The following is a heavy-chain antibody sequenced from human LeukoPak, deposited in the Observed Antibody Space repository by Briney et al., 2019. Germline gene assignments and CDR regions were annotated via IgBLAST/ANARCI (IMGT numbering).Heavy chain of an antibody. CDR3: ASAGYSSSWTRGPFDY. CDR1: GGSISSGSYY. J-gene: IGHJ4*02. CDR2: IYTSGST. D-gene: IGHD6-13*01. Sequence: SQTLSLTCAVSGGSISSGSYYWSWIRQPAGKGLEWIGRIYTSGSTNYNPSLKSRVTISVDTSKNQFSLKLSSVTAADTAVYYCASAGYSSSWTRGPFDYWGQGTLVTVSS. V-gene: IGHV4-61*02.